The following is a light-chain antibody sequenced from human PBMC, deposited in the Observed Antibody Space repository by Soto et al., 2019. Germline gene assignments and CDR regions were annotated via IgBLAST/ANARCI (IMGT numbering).Light chain of an antibody. J-gene: IGKJ2*01. CDR1: QTVSSTY. CDR2: GAS. CDR3: QQYGRSPPFT. V-gene: IGKV3-20*01. Sequence: EIVLTQSPGTLSLSPGERATLSCRASQTVSSTYIAWYQQSPGQPPRLLIYGASSRATGIPDRFSGSGSGTDFTLTISRLEPDDFAVYFCQQYGRSPPFTFGQGTKVEIK.